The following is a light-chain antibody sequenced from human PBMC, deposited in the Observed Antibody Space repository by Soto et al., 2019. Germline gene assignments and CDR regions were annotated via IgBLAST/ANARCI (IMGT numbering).Light chain of an antibody. Sequence: DVQMTQSPSSLSASVVDTVTITFLATQTISTNLNWYQHKPGNAPNLLIYAASSLHSGVPSRFSGSGSGTDFTLTISSLQPEDFATYYCQQSFSTPHTFGQGTRLEIK. CDR1: QTISTN. CDR3: QQSFSTPHT. V-gene: IGKV1-39*01. J-gene: IGKJ5*01. CDR2: AAS.